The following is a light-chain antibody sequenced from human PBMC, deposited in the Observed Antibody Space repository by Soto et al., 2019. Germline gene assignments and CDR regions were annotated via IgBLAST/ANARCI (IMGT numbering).Light chain of an antibody. V-gene: IGLV2-8*01. CDR2: EVS. Sequence: QSALTQPPSASGSPGQSVTISCTGTSSDVGGYNFVSWYQQHPGKAPKLIISEVSKRPSGVPDRFSGSKSDNTASLTVSGLQAEDEADYYCSSYGGSNNLVFGGGTQLTVL. CDR1: SSDVGGYNF. CDR3: SSYGGSNNLV. J-gene: IGLJ2*01.